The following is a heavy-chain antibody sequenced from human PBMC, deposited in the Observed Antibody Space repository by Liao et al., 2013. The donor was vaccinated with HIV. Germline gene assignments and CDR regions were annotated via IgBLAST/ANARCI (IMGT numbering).Heavy chain of an antibody. CDR1: GGSFSSGRYY. Sequence: QLQLQESGPGLVKPSQTLSLTCTVSGGSFSSGRYYWSWIRQPAGKGLEWIGRIYTSGSTNYIPSLQNRITMSVDTSKNEISLTLTSVTAADTAVYYCAREPYTTWLEWQFPPYYMDVWGKGTTVTVSS. CDR3: AREPYTTWLEWQFPPYYMDV. J-gene: IGHJ6*03. V-gene: IGHV4-61*02. D-gene: IGHD3-3*01. CDR2: IYTSGST.